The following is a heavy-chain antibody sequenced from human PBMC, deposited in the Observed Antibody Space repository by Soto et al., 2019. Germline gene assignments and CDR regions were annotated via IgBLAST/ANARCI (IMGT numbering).Heavy chain of an antibody. D-gene: IGHD3-10*01. J-gene: IGHJ4*02. CDR2: IIPILGIA. V-gene: IGHV1-69*02. CDR3: ARARTYYYGSGSYSASFDY. CDR1: GGTFSSYT. Sequence: QVQLVQSGAEVKKPGSSVKVSCKASGGTFSSYTISWVRQAPGQGLEWMGRIIPILGIANYAQKFQGRVTIPADKSTSTAYMELSSLRSEDTAVYYCARARTYYYGSGSYSASFDYWGQGTLVTVSS.